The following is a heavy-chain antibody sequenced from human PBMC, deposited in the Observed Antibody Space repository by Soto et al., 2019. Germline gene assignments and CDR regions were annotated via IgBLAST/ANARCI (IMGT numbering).Heavy chain of an antibody. V-gene: IGHV3-33*01. D-gene: IGHD2-2*01. Sequence: QVQLVESGGGVVQPGRSLRLSCAASGFTFSSYGMHWVRQAPGKGLEWVAVIWYDGSNKYYADSVKGRFTISRDHSKNTLYLQMNSLRAEDTAVYYCARDRVVPAAPWRYYGMDVWGQGTTVTVSS. CDR2: IWYDGSNK. CDR1: GFTFSSYG. J-gene: IGHJ6*02. CDR3: ARDRVVPAAPWRYYGMDV.